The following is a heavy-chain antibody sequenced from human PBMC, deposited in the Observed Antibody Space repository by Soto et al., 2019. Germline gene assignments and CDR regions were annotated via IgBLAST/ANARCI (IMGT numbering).Heavy chain of an antibody. V-gene: IGHV4-39*01. CDR3: PSGPGGEDNVVAVPARVMYDYFNT. CDR2: TYYSGRI. CDR1: GRAISSSDHY. Sequence: QLQLHESGPGLVKPSETLSLTCNVSGRAISSSDHYWGWIRQSPGQGLQWLGTTYYSGRIYYNPSLKIRVTISLDTSNNQRSLRLASMTAADTATYICPSGPGGEDNVVAVPARVMYDYFNTWGQGTRVTVSS. D-gene: IGHD2-21*02. J-gene: IGHJ3*02.